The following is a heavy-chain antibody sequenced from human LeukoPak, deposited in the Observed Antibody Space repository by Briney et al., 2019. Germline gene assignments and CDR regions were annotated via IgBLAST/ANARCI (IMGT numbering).Heavy chain of an antibody. CDR1: GYTFTSYD. J-gene: IGHJ6*03. D-gene: IGHD6-19*01. CDR2: MNPNSGNT. Sequence: GASVKVSCKASGYTFTSYDINWVRQATGQGLEWMGWMNPNSGNTGYAQKFQGRVTITRNTSISTAYMELSSLRSEDTAVYYCARGEISSGWYLYYYYYTDVWGKGTTVTVSS. V-gene: IGHV1-8*03. CDR3: ARGEISSGWYLYYYYYTDV.